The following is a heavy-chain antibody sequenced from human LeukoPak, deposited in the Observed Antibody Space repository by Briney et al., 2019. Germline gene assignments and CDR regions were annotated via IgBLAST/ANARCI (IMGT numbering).Heavy chain of an antibody. CDR1: GGSIISGSYY. J-gene: IGHJ4*02. D-gene: IGHD4-17*01. Sequence: SETLSLTCTVSGGSIISGSYYWSWIRQPAGKGLEWIGRIYTSGSTNYNPSLKSRVTISVDTSKNQFSLKLSSVTAADTAVFFCVRDYDGDNGFDYWGPGALVTVSS. CDR3: VRDYDGDNGFDY. CDR2: IYTSGST. V-gene: IGHV4-61*02.